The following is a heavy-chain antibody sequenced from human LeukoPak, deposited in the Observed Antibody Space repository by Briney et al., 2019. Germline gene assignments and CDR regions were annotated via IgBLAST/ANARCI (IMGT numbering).Heavy chain of an antibody. CDR2: ISYDGSNK. CDR3: AKDATPALGTVYMDV. Sequence: PGGSLRLSCAASGFNFSSYTMHWVRQAPGKGLEWVAVISYDGSNKYYADSVKGRFTISRDNDKNSIYLQMNSLRAEDTAVYYCAKDATPALGTVYMDVWGKGTTVTISS. D-gene: IGHD6-13*01. V-gene: IGHV3-30*04. J-gene: IGHJ6*03. CDR1: GFNFSSYT.